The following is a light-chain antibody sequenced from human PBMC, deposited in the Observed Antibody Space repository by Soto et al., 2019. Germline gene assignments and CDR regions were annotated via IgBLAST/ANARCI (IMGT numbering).Light chain of an antibody. CDR1: QSVSSS. Sequence: EIELTQSPATLSVSPGETATLSCRASQSVSSSLAWYQQTPGRAPRLLIYGASSRATGIPTRFSGSGSGTEFTLPISSLQSEDFAVYYCQQYNNWPPLTFGGGTKVDSK. CDR2: GAS. J-gene: IGKJ4*01. V-gene: IGKV3-15*01. CDR3: QQYNNWPPLT.